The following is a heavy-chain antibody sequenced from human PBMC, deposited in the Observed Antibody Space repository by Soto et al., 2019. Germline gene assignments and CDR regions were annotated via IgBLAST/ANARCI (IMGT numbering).Heavy chain of an antibody. CDR3: ARGLTVTTFGTGSKDYYYYYAMDV. J-gene: IGHJ6*02. Sequence: GGSLRLSCAASGFIFSSYAMHWVRQAPGKGLEWVAVISYDGNNKYYADSVKGRFTISRDNSKNTLYLQMNSLRAEDTAEFYCARGLTVTTFGTGSKDYYYYYAMDVWGLGTTVTVSS. CDR1: GFIFSSYA. CDR2: ISYDGNNK. D-gene: IGHD4-17*01. V-gene: IGHV3-30-3*01.